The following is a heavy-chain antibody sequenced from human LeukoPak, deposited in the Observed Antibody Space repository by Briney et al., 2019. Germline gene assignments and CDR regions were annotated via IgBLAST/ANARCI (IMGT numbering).Heavy chain of an antibody. D-gene: IGHD6-19*01. CDR3: ARRVAVAGTRYFDY. Sequence: GESLRISCKGSGYSFTSYWIGWVRQMPGRGLEWMGIIYPGDSDTRYSPSFQGQVTISADKSISTAYLQWSSLKASDTAMYYCARRVAVAGTRYFDYWGQGTLVTVSS. J-gene: IGHJ4*02. V-gene: IGHV5-51*01. CDR1: GYSFTSYW. CDR2: IYPGDSDT.